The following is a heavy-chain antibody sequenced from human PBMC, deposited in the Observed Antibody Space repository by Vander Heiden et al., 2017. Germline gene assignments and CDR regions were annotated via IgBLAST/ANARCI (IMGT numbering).Heavy chain of an antibody. CDR1: GFTFSSYW. Sequence: EVQLVESGGDLVQPGGSLRLPCAASGFTFSSYWMHWVRQTPGTGLLWVSRINGDGGGAIYADSVKGRFTISRDNARNTLYLQMNSLRVEDTGIYYCARDGSLPDYWGQGTLVSVSS. CDR2: INGDGGGA. V-gene: IGHV3-74*01. J-gene: IGHJ4*02. CDR3: ARDGSLPDY.